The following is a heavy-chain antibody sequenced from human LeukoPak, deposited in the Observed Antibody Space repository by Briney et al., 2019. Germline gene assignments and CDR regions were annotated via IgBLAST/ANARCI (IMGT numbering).Heavy chain of an antibody. CDR3: AKRVSYYYYMDV. D-gene: IGHD6-6*01. J-gene: IGHJ6*03. V-gene: IGHV3-23*01. Sequence: GRSLRLSCAASGFTFSSYGMSWVRQAPGKGLEWVSAISGSGGSTYYADSVRGRFTISRDNSKNTLYLQMNSLRAEDTAVYYCAKRVSYYYYMDVWGKGTTVTISS. CDR1: GFTFSSYG. CDR2: ISGSGGST.